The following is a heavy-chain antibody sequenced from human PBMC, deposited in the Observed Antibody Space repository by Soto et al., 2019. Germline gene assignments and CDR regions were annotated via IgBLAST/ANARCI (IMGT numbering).Heavy chain of an antibody. J-gene: IGHJ5*02. D-gene: IGHD3-3*01. V-gene: IGHV4-31*11. CDR1: GGSFSGYY. CDR3: ARRFFP. CDR2: IYYIGST. Sequence: SETLSLTCAVYGGSFSGYYWNWIRQHPGKGLEWIGYIYYIGSTYYNPSLKSRVTISLDTSKNQFSLKLSSVTAADTAVYYCARRFFPWGQGTLVTVS.